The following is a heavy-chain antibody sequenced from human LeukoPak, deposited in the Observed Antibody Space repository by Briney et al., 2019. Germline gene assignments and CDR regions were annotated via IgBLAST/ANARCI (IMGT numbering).Heavy chain of an antibody. V-gene: IGHV4-59*01. CDR1: GGSISSYY. CDR2: IYYSGST. CDR3: ARVRTTWWFDP. Sequence: SETLSLTCTVSGGSISSYYWSWIRQPPGKGLEWIGYIYYSGSTNYNPSLKSRVTISVDTSKNQFALKLSSVTAADTAVYYCARVRTTWWFDPWGQGTLVTVSS. D-gene: IGHD1-7*01. J-gene: IGHJ5*02.